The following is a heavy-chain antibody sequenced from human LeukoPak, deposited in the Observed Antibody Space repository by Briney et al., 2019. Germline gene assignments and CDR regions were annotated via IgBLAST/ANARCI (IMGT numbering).Heavy chain of an antibody. D-gene: IGHD3-9*01. CDR3: ARAPANYDILTGYYNTPPYYMDV. CDR1: GGSISSYY. J-gene: IGHJ6*03. CDR2: IYYSGST. Sequence: SETLSLTCTVSGGSISSYYWSWIRQPPGKGLEWIGYIYYSGSTNYNPSLKSRVTISVDTSKNQFSLKLSSVTAADTAVYYCARAPANYDILTGYYNTPPYYMDVWGKGTTVTVSS. V-gene: IGHV4-59*01.